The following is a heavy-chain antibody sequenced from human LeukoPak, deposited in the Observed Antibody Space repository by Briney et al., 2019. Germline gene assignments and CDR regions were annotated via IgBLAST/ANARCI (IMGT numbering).Heavy chain of an antibody. Sequence: PGGSLRLSCTASEFTFGHYSLSWVRQAPGKGLEWVGFIRSKAYGGTTEYAASVKGTFTIARDDSKSIAYLQMNSLKTEDTAVYYCTRAFYETYGYWFDPWGQGTLVTVSS. J-gene: IGHJ5*02. V-gene: IGHV3-49*04. CDR1: EFTFGHYS. CDR2: IRSKAYGGTT. CDR3: TRAFYETYGYWFDP. D-gene: IGHD5/OR15-5a*01.